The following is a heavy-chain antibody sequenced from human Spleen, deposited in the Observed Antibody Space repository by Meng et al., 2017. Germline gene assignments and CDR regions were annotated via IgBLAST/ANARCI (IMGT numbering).Heavy chain of an antibody. Sequence: ASVKVSCKPSGYSFTAYYIHWVRQAPGQGLEWLGHINPSSGDTLYAQKFQGRVSMTGDTSISTAYVELSSLRSDDTAVYYCARGPAAGTYYYYYGMDVWGQGTTVTVSS. D-gene: IGHD6-13*01. J-gene: IGHJ6*02. CDR2: INPSSGDT. CDR3: ARGPAAGTYYYYYGMDV. CDR1: GYSFTAYY. V-gene: IGHV1-2*06.